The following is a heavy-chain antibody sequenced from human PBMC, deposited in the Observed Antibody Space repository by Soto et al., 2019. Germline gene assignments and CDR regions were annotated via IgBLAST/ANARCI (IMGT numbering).Heavy chain of an antibody. CDR2: INGNADNS. Sequence: VQLAESGGGLVLTGGSLRLSCAASGFSFVYYWMHWVRQVPGEGLAWVSRINGNADNSDYADSVKGRFTISRDNAMNRLYLQMDSLRADDTGVYYCVRDFRGAVAGSEFDHWGQGTLVTVSS. CDR1: GFSFVYYW. V-gene: IGHV3-74*01. J-gene: IGHJ4*02. CDR3: VRDFRGAVAGSEFDH. D-gene: IGHD6-19*01.